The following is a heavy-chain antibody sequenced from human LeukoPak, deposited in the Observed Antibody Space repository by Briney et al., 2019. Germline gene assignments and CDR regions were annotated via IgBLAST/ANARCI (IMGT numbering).Heavy chain of an antibody. D-gene: IGHD3-10*01. Sequence: SESLSLTCTVSGGSISSGSYDWYWIRQPAGKGLEWIGRIYTSGSMNYNPSLKSRVTISVDTSKNQFYLKLTAVTAADTAVYYCTRGRGIWGEGTLVTVPS. CDR1: GGSISSGSYD. J-gene: IGHJ4*02. CDR3: TRGRGI. CDR2: IYTSGSM. V-gene: IGHV4-61*02.